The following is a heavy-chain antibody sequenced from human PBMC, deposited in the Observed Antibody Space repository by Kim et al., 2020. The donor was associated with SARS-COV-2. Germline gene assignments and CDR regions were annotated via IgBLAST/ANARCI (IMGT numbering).Heavy chain of an antibody. J-gene: IGHJ4*02. D-gene: IGHD6-13*01. CDR2: ISSSSSYI. Sequence: GGSLRLSCAASGFTSSSYSMDWVRQAPGKGLEWVSSISSSSSYIYYADSVKGRFTISRDNAKNSLYLQMNSLRAEDTAVYYCARDGGGAAAGTEYWGQGTLVTVSS. V-gene: IGHV3-21*01. CDR1: GFTSSSYS. CDR3: ARDGGGAAAGTEY.